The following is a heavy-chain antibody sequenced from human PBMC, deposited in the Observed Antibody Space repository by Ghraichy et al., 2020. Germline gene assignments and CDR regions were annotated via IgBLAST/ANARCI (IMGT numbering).Heavy chain of an antibody. D-gene: IGHD6-13*01. J-gene: IGHJ5*02. V-gene: IGHV3-48*01. CDR1: GFALSRNS. Sequence: GGSLRLSCTASGFALSRNSMNWVRRAPGKGLEWVSYISSSSSIIYYADSVKGRFTISRDNVKNSLYLQMNSLRVEDTAVYYCAGGDSSYLNWFDPWGQGTLVTVSS. CDR2: ISSSSSII. CDR3: AGGDSSYLNWFDP.